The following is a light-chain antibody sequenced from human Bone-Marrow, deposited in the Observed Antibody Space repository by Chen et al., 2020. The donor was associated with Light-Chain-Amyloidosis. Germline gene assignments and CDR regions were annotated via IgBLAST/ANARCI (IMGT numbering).Light chain of an antibody. Sequence: SYVLTQPSSVSVAPGQTAPIACGGNNIGSTSVHWYQQPPGQAPLLVVYDDSDRPSGIPERLSGSNSANTATLTICRVEAGDEADDYCQVWERCSDRPVCGGWTKLTVL. CDR2: DDS. CDR3: QVWERCSDRPV. J-gene: IGLJ3*02. V-gene: IGLV3-21*02. CDR1: NIGSTS.